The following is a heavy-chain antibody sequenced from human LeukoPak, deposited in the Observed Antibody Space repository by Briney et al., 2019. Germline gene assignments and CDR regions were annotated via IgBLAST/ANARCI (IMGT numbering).Heavy chain of an antibody. CDR1: GFTFSNFG. CDR3: AKDNSLRYFDWLDY. D-gene: IGHD3-9*01. CDR2: ISYDGSNK. J-gene: IGHJ4*02. Sequence: QPGGSLRLSCAASGFTFSNFGMHWVRQAPGKGLEWVAVISYDGSNKYYADSVKGRFTISRDNSKNTLYLQMNSLRAEDTAVYYCAKDNSLRYFDWLDYWGQGTLVTVSS. V-gene: IGHV3-30*18.